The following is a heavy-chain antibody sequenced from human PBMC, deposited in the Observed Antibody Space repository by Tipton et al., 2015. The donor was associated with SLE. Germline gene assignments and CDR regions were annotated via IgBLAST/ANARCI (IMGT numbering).Heavy chain of an antibody. CDR3: PYSSNDLGDH. CDR2: ITHTGSI. CDR1: GGSFSGYY. J-gene: IGHJ5*02. V-gene: IGHV4-34*01. Sequence: TLSLTCAVYGGSFSGYYWSWIRQPPGKGLEWIGEITHTGSINYNPSLKSRVTMSVAPSRKQFSLKMRSVTAADTAVYYCPYSSNDLGDHWGQGALVTVSS. D-gene: IGHD2-2*01.